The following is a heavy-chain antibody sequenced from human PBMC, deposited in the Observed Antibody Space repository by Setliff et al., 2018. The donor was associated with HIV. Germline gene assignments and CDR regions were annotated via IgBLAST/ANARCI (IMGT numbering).Heavy chain of an antibody. Sequence: TSETLSLTCSVSSDSISSGSYYWSWIRLPAGKGLEWIGQIHASGSTNYNPSLKSRLTILIDTSKNQFSLKLNSVTAADTAVYYCARHKSQPYYYDSSPEGFDIWGQGTMVTVSS. CDR3: ARHKSQPYYYDSSPEGFDI. D-gene: IGHD3-22*01. CDR2: IHASGST. J-gene: IGHJ3*02. V-gene: IGHV4-61*09. CDR1: SDSISSGSYY.